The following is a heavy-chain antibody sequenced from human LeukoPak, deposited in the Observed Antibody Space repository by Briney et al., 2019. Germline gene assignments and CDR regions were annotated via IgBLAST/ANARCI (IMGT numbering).Heavy chain of an antibody. CDR1: GGTFSSYA. Sequence: SVKVSCKASGGTFSSYAISGGRQAPGQGLEWMGGIIPIFGTANYAQKFQGRVTITTDESTSTAYMELSSLRSEDTAVYYCASTSGPHYYDSSGYYGAFDIWGQGTMVTVSS. V-gene: IGHV1-69*05. J-gene: IGHJ3*02. D-gene: IGHD3-22*01. CDR3: ASTSGPHYYDSSGYYGAFDI. CDR2: IIPIFGTA.